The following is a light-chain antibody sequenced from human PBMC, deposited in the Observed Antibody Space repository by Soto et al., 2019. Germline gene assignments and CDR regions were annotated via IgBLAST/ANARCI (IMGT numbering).Light chain of an antibody. CDR1: QSVSTN. V-gene: IGKV3-15*01. CDR3: QQYDERPPTLS. Sequence: EIVMTQSPATLSVSPGERATLSCRASQSVSTNLAWYQQKPGQTPRLLIYAASVRATGIPARFSGSGSGTEFTLTIRSLQSEDFAVYYCQQYDERPPTLSFGGGTKVEIK. J-gene: IGKJ4*01. CDR2: AAS.